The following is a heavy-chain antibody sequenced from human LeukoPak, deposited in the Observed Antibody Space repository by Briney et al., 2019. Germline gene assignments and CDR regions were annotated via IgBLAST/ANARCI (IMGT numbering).Heavy chain of an antibody. CDR1: GGTFSSYA. CDR2: IIPILGIA. V-gene: IGHV1-69*04. CDR3: AGITMVRGVIGNWFDP. J-gene: IGHJ5*02. D-gene: IGHD3-10*01. Sequence: ASVKVSCKASGGTFSSYAISWVRQAPGQGLEWMGRIIPILGIANYAQKFQGRVTITADKSTSTAYMELSSLRYEDTAVYYCAGITMVRGVIGNWFDPWGQGTLVTVSS.